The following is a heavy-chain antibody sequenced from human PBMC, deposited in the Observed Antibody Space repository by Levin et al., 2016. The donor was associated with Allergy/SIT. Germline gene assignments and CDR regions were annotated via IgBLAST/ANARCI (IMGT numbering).Heavy chain of an antibody. J-gene: IGHJ6*02. CDR2: INPSGGST. Sequence: WVRQAPGQGLEWMGLINPSGGSTSYAQNFQGRVTMTRDTSTSTVYMELSSLRSEDTAVYYCARDIKSGGYIVPTIGYGMDVWGQGTTVTVSS. D-gene: IGHD5-12*01. V-gene: IGHV1-46*01. CDR3: ARDIKSGGYIVPTIGYGMDV.